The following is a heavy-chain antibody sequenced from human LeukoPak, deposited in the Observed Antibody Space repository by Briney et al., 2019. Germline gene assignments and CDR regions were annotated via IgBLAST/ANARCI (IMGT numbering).Heavy chain of an antibody. V-gene: IGHV3-72*01. CDR2: TRNKANSYTT. CDR3: ARQAVAHFDY. J-gene: IGHJ4*02. CDR1: GFTFSDHY. D-gene: IGHD6-19*01. Sequence: GGSLRLSCAASGFTFSDHYMDWVRQAPGKGLEWIGRTRNKANSYTTEYAASVKGRFTISRDDSKKSMYLQMNSLKTEDTAVYYCARQAVAHFDYWGQGTLVTVSS.